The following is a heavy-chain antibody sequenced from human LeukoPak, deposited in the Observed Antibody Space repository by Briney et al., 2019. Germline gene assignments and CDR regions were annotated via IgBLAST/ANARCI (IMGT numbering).Heavy chain of an antibody. V-gene: IGHV3-48*04. D-gene: IGHD3-10*01. Sequence: TGGSLRLSCAASGLTFSSYSMNWVRQAPGRGLEWVSYISSSSSTIYYADSVKGRFTISRDNAKNSLYLQMNSLRAEDTAVYYCARGGPVLLWFGEKKRSDYYYMDVWGKGTTVTVSS. CDR2: ISSSSSTI. J-gene: IGHJ6*03. CDR1: GLTFSSYS. CDR3: ARGGPVLLWFGEKKRSDYYYMDV.